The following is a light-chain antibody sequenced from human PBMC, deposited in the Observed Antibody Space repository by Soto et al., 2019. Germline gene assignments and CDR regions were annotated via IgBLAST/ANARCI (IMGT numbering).Light chain of an antibody. CDR3: QQYNSYSWT. J-gene: IGKJ1*01. Sequence: DIQMTQSPSTLSASVGDRVTITCRASQSISTWFAWYQQKPGKAPKLLIYDASSLESGVPSRFSGSGSGTEFTLTISGLQPDDFATYYCQQYNSYSWTFGQGTKVEIK. V-gene: IGKV1-5*01. CDR1: QSISTW. CDR2: DAS.